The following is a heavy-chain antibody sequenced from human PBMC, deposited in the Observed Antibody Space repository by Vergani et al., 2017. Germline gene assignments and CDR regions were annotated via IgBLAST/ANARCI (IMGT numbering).Heavy chain of an antibody. V-gene: IGHV3-13*01. D-gene: IGHD4-17*01. CDR1: GFTFSSYD. CDR3: ARGSDYGSYYYYMDV. J-gene: IGHJ6*03. Sequence: EVQLVESGGGLVQPGGSLRLSCAASGFTFSSYDMHWVRQATGKGLEWVSAICTAGDTYYPGSVKGRFTISRENANTSLYLQMNSLRAGDTAVYYCARGSDYGSYYYYMDVWGKGTTVTVSS. CDR2: ICTAGDT.